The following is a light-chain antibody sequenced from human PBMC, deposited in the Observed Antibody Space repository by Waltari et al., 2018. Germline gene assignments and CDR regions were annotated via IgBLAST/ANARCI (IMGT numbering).Light chain of an antibody. J-gene: IGLJ3*02. Sequence: QSVLTQPPSVSAAPGQTVTISCSGRGSNIVDSTVSWYQQLPGAAPKLPIYENNRRPSGIPDRFSCSKSGTSATLDITGLQTGDEGDYYCGSWDTRLNTGVFGGGTKLTVL. CDR2: ENN. CDR3: GSWDTRLNTGV. CDR1: GSNIVDST. V-gene: IGLV1-51*01.